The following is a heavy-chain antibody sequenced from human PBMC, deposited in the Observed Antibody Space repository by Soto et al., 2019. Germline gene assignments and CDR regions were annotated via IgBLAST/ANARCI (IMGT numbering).Heavy chain of an antibody. D-gene: IGHD1-26*01. CDR3: ARDQVGATGDY. V-gene: IGHV1-18*01. Sequence: QIQLVQSGAEVKKPGASVKVSCKASGYTFTSYGISWVRQAPGQGLEWMGWISAYIGNRNYAQKVQGRVTMTTDTSTNTAYMEVRSLRSDDTAVYYCARDQVGATGDYWGQGTLVTVSS. CDR2: ISAYIGNR. J-gene: IGHJ4*02. CDR1: GYTFTSYG.